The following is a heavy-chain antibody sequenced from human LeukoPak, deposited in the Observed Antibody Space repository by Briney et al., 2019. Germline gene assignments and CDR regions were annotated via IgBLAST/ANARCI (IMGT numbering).Heavy chain of an antibody. D-gene: IGHD6-13*01. V-gene: IGHV1-69*04. CDR1: GGTFSSYA. CDR2: IIPIFGIA. J-gene: IGHJ4*02. CDR3: AHDGIAAAGTNGGY. Sequence: SVKVSCEASGGTFSSYAISWVRQAPGQGLEWMGRIIPIFGIANYAQKFQGRVTITADKSTSTAYMELSSLRSEDTAVYYCAHDGIAAAGTNGGYWGQGTLVTVSS.